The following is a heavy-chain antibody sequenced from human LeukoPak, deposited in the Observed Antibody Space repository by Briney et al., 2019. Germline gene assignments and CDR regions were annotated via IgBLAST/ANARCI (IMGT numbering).Heavy chain of an antibody. Sequence: SVKVSCKASGGTFSSYAISWVRQAPGQGLEWMGGIIPIFGTANYAQKFQGRVTITADESTSTAYMELSSLRSEDTAVYYCARGIIVGATSSYYYYYMDVWGKGTTVTISS. CDR3: ARGIIVGATSSYYYYYMDV. V-gene: IGHV1-69*13. D-gene: IGHD1-26*01. CDR2: IIPIFGTA. J-gene: IGHJ6*03. CDR1: GGTFSSYA.